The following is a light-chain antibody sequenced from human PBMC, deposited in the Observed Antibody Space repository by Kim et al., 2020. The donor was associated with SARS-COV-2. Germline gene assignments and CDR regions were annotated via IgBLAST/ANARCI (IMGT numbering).Light chain of an antibody. Sequence: QSVLTQPHSVSGAPGQRVTISCTGSSSNIGTGYNVHWYQQLPGTAPKFVIYNNINRPSGVPDRFSGSKSGTSASLAITGLQAEDEAEYYCQSYDSSLNVWVFGGGTQLTVL. CDR3: QSYDSSLNVWV. CDR1: SSNIGTGYN. CDR2: NNI. J-gene: IGLJ3*02. V-gene: IGLV1-40*01.